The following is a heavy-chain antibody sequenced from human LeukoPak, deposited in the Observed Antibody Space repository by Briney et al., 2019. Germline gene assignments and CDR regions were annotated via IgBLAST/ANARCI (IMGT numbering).Heavy chain of an antibody. J-gene: IGHJ5*02. Sequence: PGGPWGLSCAAPGFPFTNPWLSWFRKAPGKGLDGVGRIKRKSDGGTTDYAAPVKGRFTISRDDSKNTLYLQMNSLKTEDTAVYYCTSGAMLVSWGQGTLVTVSS. CDR2: IKRKSDGGTT. V-gene: IGHV3-15*01. D-gene: IGHD3-22*01. CDR1: GFPFTNPW. CDR3: TSGAMLVS.